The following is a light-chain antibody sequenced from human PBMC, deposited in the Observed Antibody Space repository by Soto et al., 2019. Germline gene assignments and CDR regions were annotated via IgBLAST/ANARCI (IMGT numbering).Light chain of an antibody. J-gene: IGLJ3*02. CDR2: EVS. CDR3: SSYTTTTRL. CDR1: SSDIGSNNY. Sequence: QSALTQPASVSGSPGQSITISCTGTSSDIGSNNYVSWFQQRPGKVPTLIIYEVSNRPSGVSTHFSGSKSGNTASLTISGLLPEDEAKYYCSSYTTTTRLFGGGTKLTVL. V-gene: IGLV2-14*01.